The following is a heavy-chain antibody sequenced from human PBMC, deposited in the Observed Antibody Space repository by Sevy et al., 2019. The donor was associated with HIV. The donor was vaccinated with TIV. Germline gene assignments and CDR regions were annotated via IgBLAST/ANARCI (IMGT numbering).Heavy chain of an antibody. V-gene: IGHV3-7*01. Sequence: GGSLRLSCAASGFTFSSHWMSWVRQAPGKGLEWVANIQPDGGEKYYVESVKGRFTISRDNAKNSLSLQVNSLRAEDTAVYYCARDTGGIGMDVWGQGTTVIVSS. CDR2: IQPDGGEK. CDR1: GFTFSSHW. J-gene: IGHJ6*02. CDR3: ARDTGGIGMDV. D-gene: IGHD6-13*01.